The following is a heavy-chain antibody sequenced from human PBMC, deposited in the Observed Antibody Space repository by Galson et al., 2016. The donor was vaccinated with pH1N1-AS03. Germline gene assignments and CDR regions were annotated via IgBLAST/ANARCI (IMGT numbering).Heavy chain of an antibody. V-gene: IGHV3-33*06. CDR3: AKGSGYCSDATCYRFDR. CDR1: GFTISKYG. CDR2: IWNDGGTT. Sequence: SLRLSCAASGFTISKYGMHWVRQAPGKGLEWMAIIWNDGGTTHYADSVKGRFTISRDNSKNTLYLQMNSLRGEDTAVYYCAKGSGYCSDATCYRFDRWGQGTLVTVSS. J-gene: IGHJ4*02. D-gene: IGHD2-15*01.